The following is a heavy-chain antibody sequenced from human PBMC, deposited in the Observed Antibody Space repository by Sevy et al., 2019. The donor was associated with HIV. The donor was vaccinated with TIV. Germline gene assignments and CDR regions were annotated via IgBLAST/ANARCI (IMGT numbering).Heavy chain of an antibody. CDR3: ARAGITMIGLVVFSLDV. J-gene: IGHJ6*02. CDR1: GDSVSTDSAA. Sequence: SQTLSLTCDISGDSVSTDSAAWVWLRQSPSRGLEWLGRAYFRSAWYIDYAVSVKSRITINPDASKNQFSLHLKSVTPEDTAVYYCARAGITMIGLVVFSLDVWGQGTTVTVSS. CDR2: AYFRSAWYI. D-gene: IGHD3-3*01. V-gene: IGHV6-1*01.